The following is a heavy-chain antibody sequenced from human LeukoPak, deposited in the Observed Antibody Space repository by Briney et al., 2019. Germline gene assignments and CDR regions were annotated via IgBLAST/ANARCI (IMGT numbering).Heavy chain of an antibody. CDR3: TTQGGSSSY. D-gene: IGHD1-26*01. CDR1: GFSFSSYA. Sequence: GGSLRLSCAASGFSFSSYAMSWVRQAPGKGLEWVGRVKSKTDGGTTDYAAPVKGRFTISRDDSKNTLYLQMNSLKTEDTAVYYCTTQGGSSSYWGQGTLVTVSS. J-gene: IGHJ4*02. V-gene: IGHV3-15*01. CDR2: VKSKTDGGTT.